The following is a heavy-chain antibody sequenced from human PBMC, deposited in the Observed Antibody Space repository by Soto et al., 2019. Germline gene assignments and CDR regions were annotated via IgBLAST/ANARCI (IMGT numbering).Heavy chain of an antibody. D-gene: IGHD2-15*01. V-gene: IGHV3-23*04. Sequence: VQLVESGGGLVQPGGSLRLSCAASGFTFGSYAMTWVRQAPGKGLEWVSGISGGGSGRYYSDSVEARCTISRDNPTNLRNLRMNTLPAEDTTTHFFARVRLTSATRRPIADSFMDVWGNVKTMTVSS. J-gene: IGHJ6*03. CDR1: GFTFGSYA. CDR2: ISGGGSGR. CDR3: ARVRLTSATRRPIADSFMDV.